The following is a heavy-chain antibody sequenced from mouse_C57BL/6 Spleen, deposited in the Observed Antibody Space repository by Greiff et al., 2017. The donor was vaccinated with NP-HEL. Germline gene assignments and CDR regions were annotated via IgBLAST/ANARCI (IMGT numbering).Heavy chain of an antibody. Sequence: VMLVESGPELVKPGASVKISCKASGYAFSSSWMNWVKQRPGKGLEWIGRIYPGDGDTNYNGKFKGKATLTADKSSSTAYMQLSSLTSEDSAVYFCARRGVVDFDYWGQGTTLTVSS. CDR2: IYPGDGDT. J-gene: IGHJ2*01. D-gene: IGHD1-1*01. CDR3: ARRGVVDFDY. V-gene: IGHV1-82*01. CDR1: GYAFSSSW.